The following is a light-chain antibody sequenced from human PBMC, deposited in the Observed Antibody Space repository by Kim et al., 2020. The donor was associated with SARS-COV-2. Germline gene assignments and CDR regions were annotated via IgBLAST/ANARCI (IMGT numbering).Light chain of an antibody. Sequence: PGKAARLPCGENNIGSKSVPWYQHKPGQAPVLVIYYDSDRPSGIPERFSGSNAGNTATLTISRVEAGDEADYYCKVWDSSSDHVVFGGGTKLTFL. J-gene: IGLJ2*01. CDR3: KVWDSSSDHVV. V-gene: IGLV3-21*04. CDR1: NIGSKS. CDR2: YDS.